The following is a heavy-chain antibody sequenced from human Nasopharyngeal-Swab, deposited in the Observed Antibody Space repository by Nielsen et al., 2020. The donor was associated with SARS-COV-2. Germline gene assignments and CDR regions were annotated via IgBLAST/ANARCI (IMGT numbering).Heavy chain of an antibody. CDR1: GGSISSSNW. CDR3: ARWGGITTLGGAFDI. CDR2: IYHGGST. V-gene: IGHV4-4*02. D-gene: IGHD3-3*01. J-gene: IGHJ3*02. Sequence: SETLSLTCAVSGGSISSSNWWSWVRQPPGKGLEWIGEIYHGGSTNYNPSLKSRVTISVDKSKNQFSLKLSSVTAADTALYYCARWGGITTLGGAFDIWGQGTMVTVSS.